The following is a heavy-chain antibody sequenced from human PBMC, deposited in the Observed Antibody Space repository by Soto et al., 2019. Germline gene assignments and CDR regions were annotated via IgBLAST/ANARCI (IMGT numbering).Heavy chain of an antibody. CDR1: GFTFSSYA. V-gene: IGHV3-30*09. CDR3: ARDRQYGAGFIDV. Sequence: GGSLRLSCAASGFTFSSYAMHWVRQAPGKGLEWVAVISSDGSDKYYADSVKGRFAISRDNSKDTLYVQLNRMRAEDTALYYCARDRQYGAGFIDVWGQGTTVTVSS. D-gene: IGHD3-10*01. J-gene: IGHJ6*02. CDR2: ISSDGSDK.